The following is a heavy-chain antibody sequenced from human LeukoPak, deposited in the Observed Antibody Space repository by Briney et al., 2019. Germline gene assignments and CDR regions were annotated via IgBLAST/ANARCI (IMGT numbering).Heavy chain of an antibody. CDR3: AKDASIGRYCTNGVCSPFDY. V-gene: IGHV3-23*01. CDR2: ISDSGGST. Sequence: GGSLRLSCAASGFTFSSYAMSWVRQAPGKGLEWVSAISDSGGSTYDADSVKGRFTISRDNSKNTLYLQMNSLRAEDTAVYYCAKDASIGRYCTNGVCSPFDYWGQGTLVTVSS. D-gene: IGHD2-8*01. CDR1: GFTFSSYA. J-gene: IGHJ4*02.